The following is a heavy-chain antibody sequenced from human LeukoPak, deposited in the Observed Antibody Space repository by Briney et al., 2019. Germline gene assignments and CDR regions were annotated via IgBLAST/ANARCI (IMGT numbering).Heavy chain of an antibody. CDR3: AREVRPFDP. Sequence: PSETLSLTCTVSGGSISSYYWSWIRQPPGKGLEWIGYIYYSGSTNYNPSLKSRVTISVDTSKNQFSLKLSSVTAADTAVYYCAREVRPFDPWGQGTLVTVSS. CDR1: GGSISSYY. CDR2: IYYSGST. V-gene: IGHV4-59*12. D-gene: IGHD1-1*01. J-gene: IGHJ5*02.